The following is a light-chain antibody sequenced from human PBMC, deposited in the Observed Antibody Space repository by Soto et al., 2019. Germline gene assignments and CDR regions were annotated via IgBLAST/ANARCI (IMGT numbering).Light chain of an antibody. V-gene: IGKV1-17*01. CDR3: LQHDSYPRT. J-gene: IGKJ4*01. CDR2: GAS. CDR1: QGIRSA. Sequence: DVQMTQSPSSLPASVGDRITITCRASQGIRSALSWYQQKPGKAPERLISGASTLHRGVPSRFSGSGSGTEFTLTITSLQAEDFATYYCLQHDSYPRTFGGGTRVDI.